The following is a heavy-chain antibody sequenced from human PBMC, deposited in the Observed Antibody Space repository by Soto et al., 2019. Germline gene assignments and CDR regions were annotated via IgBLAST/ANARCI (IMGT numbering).Heavy chain of an antibody. V-gene: IGHV4-59*01. J-gene: IGHJ6*02. CDR2: IYYSGST. CDR3: ARDHGYSYGYRGPYYYYGTDV. Sequence: LETLSLTCTVSGGSSSSYYWSWIRQPPGKGLEWIGYIYYSGSTNYNPSLKSRVTISVDTSKNQFSLKLSSVTAADTAVYYCARDHGYSYGYRGPYYYYGTDVWGQRTTVTVSS. D-gene: IGHD5-18*01. CDR1: GGSSSSYY.